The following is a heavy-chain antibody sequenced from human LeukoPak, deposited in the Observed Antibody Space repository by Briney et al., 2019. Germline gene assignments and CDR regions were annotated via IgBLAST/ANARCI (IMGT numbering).Heavy chain of an antibody. CDR1: GFTFSSYW. D-gene: IGHD2-2*01. V-gene: IGHV3-7*04. CDR2: IKQDGSVK. J-gene: IGHJ4*02. Sequence: PGGSLRLSCAASGFTFSSYWMSWVRQAPGKGLEWVANIKQDGSVKYYVDSVKGRFTISRDNAKNSLYLQMNSLRAEDTAVYYCARDGPYCSSTSCYFVGDYWGQGTLVTVSS. CDR3: ARDGPYCSSTSCYFVGDY.